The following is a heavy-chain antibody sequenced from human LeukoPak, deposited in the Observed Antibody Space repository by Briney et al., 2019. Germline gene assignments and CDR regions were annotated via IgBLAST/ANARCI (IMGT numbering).Heavy chain of an antibody. J-gene: IGHJ3*02. CDR3: ARVTMIVVPYAFDI. D-gene: IGHD3-22*01. CDR2: IYYSGST. V-gene: IGHV4-39*07. CDR1: GGSISSSSYY. Sequence: SETLSLTCTVSGGSISSSSYYWGWIRQPPGKGLECIGSIYYSGSTYYNPSLKSRVTISVDTSKNQFSLKLSSVTAADTAVYYCARVTMIVVPYAFDIWGQGTMVTVSS.